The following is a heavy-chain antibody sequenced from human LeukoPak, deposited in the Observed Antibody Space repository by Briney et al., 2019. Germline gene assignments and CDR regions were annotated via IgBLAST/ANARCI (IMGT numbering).Heavy chain of an antibody. CDR2: TSAYTGNT. CDR1: GYTFSTYG. Sequence: ASVKVSCKASGYTFSTYGISWVRQAPGQGLERMGRTSAYTGNTNYAQKFQGKVTMTTDTSTSTAYKELGSLTSDDTAVYYCARGSSTWYFEYWGQGTLVTVSS. D-gene: IGHD6-13*01. J-gene: IGHJ4*02. CDR3: ARGSSTWYFEY. V-gene: IGHV1-18*01.